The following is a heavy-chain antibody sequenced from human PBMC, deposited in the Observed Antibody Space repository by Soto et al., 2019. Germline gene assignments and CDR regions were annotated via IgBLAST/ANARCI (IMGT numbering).Heavy chain of an antibody. CDR3: AKDYTRWLQLIKGFDY. D-gene: IGHD5-12*01. Sequence: QVQLVESGGGVVQPGRSLRLSCAASGFTFSRYGMHWVRQAPGKGLEWVAVISYDGSNKYYADSLKGRFTISRDNSKNTLYLQMNSLRAEDTAVYYCAKDYTRWLQLIKGFDYWGQGTLVTVSS. V-gene: IGHV3-30*18. CDR2: ISYDGSNK. CDR1: GFTFSRYG. J-gene: IGHJ4*02.